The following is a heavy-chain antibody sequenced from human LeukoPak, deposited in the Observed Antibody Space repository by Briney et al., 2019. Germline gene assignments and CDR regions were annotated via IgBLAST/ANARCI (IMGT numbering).Heavy chain of an antibody. V-gene: IGHV3-53*01. D-gene: IGHD3-22*01. J-gene: IGHJ4*02. Sequence: PGGSLRLSCAASGFTVSSNYMSWVRQAPGKGLERVSVIYSGGSTYYADSVKGRFTISRDNSKNTLYLQMNSLRAEDTAVYYCARAGDYYDSSGQGFDYWGQGTLVTVPS. CDR2: IYSGGST. CDR3: ARAGDYYDSSGQGFDY. CDR1: GFTVSSNY.